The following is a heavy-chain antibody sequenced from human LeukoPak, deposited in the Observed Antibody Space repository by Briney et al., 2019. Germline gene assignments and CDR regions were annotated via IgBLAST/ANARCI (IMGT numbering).Heavy chain of an antibody. V-gene: IGHV4-59*01. D-gene: IGHD4-23*01. CDR3: ARITFGDNHFYI. CDR1: GGSISYYY. Sequence: SETLSLTCTVSGGSISYYYWSWIRQPPGKGLEWIGYIYYSGSTNYNPSLKSRVTISVDTSKNQFSLKLNSVTAADTAVYYCARITFGDNHFYIWGQGTMVTVSS. J-gene: IGHJ3*02. CDR2: IYYSGST.